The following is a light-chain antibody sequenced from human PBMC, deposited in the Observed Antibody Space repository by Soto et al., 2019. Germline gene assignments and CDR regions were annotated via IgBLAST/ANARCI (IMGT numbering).Light chain of an antibody. CDR2: TVS. V-gene: IGKV3-20*01. CDR1: QSVSSSS. CDR3: QQYNSSPT. Sequence: EIVLTQSPGTLSLSPGERATLSCRAGQSVSSSSLAWYQQKPGQAPRLLIYTVSRRATGIPDRFSGSGSGTDFTLTISRLEPEDFAVYYCQQYNSSPTFGGGTKVDIK. J-gene: IGKJ4*01.